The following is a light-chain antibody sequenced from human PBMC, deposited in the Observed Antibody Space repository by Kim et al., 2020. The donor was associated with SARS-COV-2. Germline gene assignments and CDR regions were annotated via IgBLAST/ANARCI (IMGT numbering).Light chain of an antibody. Sequence: RVPISCSGSSSNIGSNTVTSYQQLPRTAPKPLLYSNNQRPSGVPDRFSGSKSGTSASLAISGLQSEDAADYYCAAWDDSLNGNVVFGGGTQLTVL. CDR2: SNN. V-gene: IGLV1-44*01. CDR1: SSNIGSNT. CDR3: AAWDDSLNGNVV. J-gene: IGLJ2*01.